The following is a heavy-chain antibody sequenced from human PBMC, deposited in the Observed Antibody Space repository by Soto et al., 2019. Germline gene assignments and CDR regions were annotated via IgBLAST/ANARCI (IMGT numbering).Heavy chain of an antibody. J-gene: IGHJ5*02. V-gene: IGHV4-59*01. D-gene: IGHD6-19*01. CDR2: INNGGST. CDR3: VRTCLWASAGSWSSWFDP. CDR1: GDSISSSF. Sequence: PSETLSLTCTASGDSISSSFLSWIRQPPGRGLEWIGYINNGGSTTYNPSLKRRVTISLDTSKNHFSLKVRFVTAADTAVYYCVRTCLWASAGSWSSWFDPWRQGTLVTVSS.